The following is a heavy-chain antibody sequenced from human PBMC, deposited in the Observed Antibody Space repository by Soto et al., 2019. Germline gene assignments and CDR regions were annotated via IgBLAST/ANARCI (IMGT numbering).Heavy chain of an antibody. CDR3: TRGLLGGAPSYTFHGMDV. D-gene: IGHD1-26*01. CDR1: GFTFSDHY. V-gene: IGHV3-72*01. J-gene: IGHJ6*01. CDR2: SRNRVNSHTT. Sequence: EVQLVESGGGLVQPGGSLRLSCAASGFTFSDHYMDWVRQAPGKGLEWVARSRNRVNSHTTEYAASVKGRFTISRDESKSSLDLQMNSLTIEDTAVYYCTRGLLGGAPSYTFHGMDVWGQGTTVTVSS.